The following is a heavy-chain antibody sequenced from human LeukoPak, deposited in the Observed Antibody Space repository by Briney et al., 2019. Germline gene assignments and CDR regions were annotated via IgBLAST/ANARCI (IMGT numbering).Heavy chain of an antibody. CDR2: IWYDGSTK. Sequence: PGRSLRLSRAASGFTFSSNGMRWVRHLPGKGLEWVAIIWYDGSTKYYADSVEGPFTISTDNSKNTLYLQMKSLRAEDTALYYCARDYSSFCLDFWGQGTLVTVSS. D-gene: IGHD2-15*01. CDR1: GFTFSSNG. V-gene: IGHV3-33*01. CDR3: ARDYSSFCLDF. J-gene: IGHJ4*02.